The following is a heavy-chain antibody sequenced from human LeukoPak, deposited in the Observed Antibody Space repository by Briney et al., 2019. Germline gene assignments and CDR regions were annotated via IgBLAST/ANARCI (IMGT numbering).Heavy chain of an antibody. J-gene: IGHJ6*02. D-gene: IGHD6-13*01. CDR3: ARHRSSIAAAGWGGYYYYGMDV. V-gene: IGHV4-59*08. CDR2: IYYSGST. Sequence: SETLSLTCTVSGGSISSYYWSWIRQPPGKGLEWIGYIYYSGSTNYNPSLKSRVTISVDTSKNQFTLKLSSVTAADTAVYYCARHRSSIAAAGWGGYYYYGMDVWGQGTTVTVSS. CDR1: GGSISSYY.